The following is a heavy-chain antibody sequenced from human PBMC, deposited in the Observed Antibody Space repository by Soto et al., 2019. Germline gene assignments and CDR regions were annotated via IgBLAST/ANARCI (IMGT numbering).Heavy chain of an antibody. Sequence: VQLVESGGDLVKPGGSLRLSCTASGFTSYNTWMSWVRQAPGKGLEWVGRVKSKTDGGATDYTAPVKGRFTISRDDSKNTLYLQMNSLQTDDTAVYYCTTDRRSGYDPQFDFWGQGTLVTVSS. D-gene: IGHD5-12*01. CDR3: TTDRRSGYDPQFDF. J-gene: IGHJ4*02. V-gene: IGHV3-15*01. CDR1: GFTSYNTW. CDR2: VKSKTDGGAT.